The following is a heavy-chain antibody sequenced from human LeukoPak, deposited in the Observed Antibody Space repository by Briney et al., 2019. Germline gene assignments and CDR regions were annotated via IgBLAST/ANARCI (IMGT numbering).Heavy chain of an antibody. CDR2: INHSGST. Sequence: SETLSLTYAVYGGSFSGYYWSWIRQPPGKGLEWIGEINHSGSTNYNPSIKSRVTISVDTSKNQFSLHLTSLTAADTAVYYCARLYIGGYSRSTNYNWFDPWGQGTLVTVSS. D-gene: IGHD6-13*01. CDR3: ARLYIGGYSRSTNYNWFDP. J-gene: IGHJ5*02. CDR1: GGSFSGYY. V-gene: IGHV4-34*01.